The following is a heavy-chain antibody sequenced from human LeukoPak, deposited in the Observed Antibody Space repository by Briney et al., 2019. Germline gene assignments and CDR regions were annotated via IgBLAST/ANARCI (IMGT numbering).Heavy chain of an antibody. CDR2: ISGSGAST. D-gene: IGHD1-26*01. CDR3: AKDVGKWESLHFFDY. J-gene: IGHJ4*02. Sequence: PGGSLRLSCAASGFTFNTYTMNWVRQAPGKGLEWISGISGSGASTYYADSVKGRFTISRDDSRNTLYLQMNSLRGDDTAVYYCAKDVGKWESLHFFDYWGQGTLVTVSS. V-gene: IGHV3-23*01. CDR1: GFTFNTYT.